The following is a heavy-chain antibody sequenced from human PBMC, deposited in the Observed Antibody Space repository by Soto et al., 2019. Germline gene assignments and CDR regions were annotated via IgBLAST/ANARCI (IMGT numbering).Heavy chain of an antibody. Sequence: DVQLVESGGDLVQPGGSLRLSCAASGFTFDSCVISWVRQAPGKGLEWLSLISGSGRYTDSVKGRFTISRDNSKNTLYLQMNSLRVEDTAVYYCAKDPPSERMQTDYGMDVWGQGTTVTVSS. J-gene: IGHJ6*02. CDR1: GFTFDSCV. CDR2: ISGSGR. D-gene: IGHD2-21*02. CDR3: AKDPPSERMQTDYGMDV. V-gene: IGHV3-23*04.